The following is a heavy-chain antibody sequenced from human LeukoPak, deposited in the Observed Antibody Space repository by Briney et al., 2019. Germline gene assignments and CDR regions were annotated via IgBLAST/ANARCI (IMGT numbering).Heavy chain of an antibody. V-gene: IGHV3-23*01. Sequence: GGSLRLSCVASGLTLSNYDATWVREAPGGGLEYVSSIGSGGYRFYGGSVKGRFSISRDNSQNTVYLQMISLRGEDTAIYFCAKKLPDASSYFDFWGQGILVTVSS. CDR2: IGSGGYR. CDR1: GLTLSNYD. D-gene: IGHD6-6*01. J-gene: IGHJ4*02. CDR3: AKKLPDASSYFDF.